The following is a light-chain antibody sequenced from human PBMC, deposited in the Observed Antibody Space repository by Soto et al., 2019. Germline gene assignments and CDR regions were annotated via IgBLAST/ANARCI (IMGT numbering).Light chain of an antibody. CDR1: SSDVGAYYS. J-gene: IGLJ1*01. Sequence: QSALTQPASVSGSPGQSITISCTGTSSDVGAYYSVSWYQHHPGKAPKLIIYGVTNRPSGVSNRFSGSKSGNTASLTISGLQAEDEADYHCSSYTRGSYPYVFGAGTQLAVL. CDR3: SSYTRGSYPYV. CDR2: GVT. V-gene: IGLV2-14*01.